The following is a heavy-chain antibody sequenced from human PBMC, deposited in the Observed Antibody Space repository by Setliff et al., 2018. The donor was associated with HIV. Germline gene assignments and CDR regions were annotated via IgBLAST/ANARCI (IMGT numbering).Heavy chain of an antibody. Sequence: TSETLSLTCTVSGDSISSSRSFWGWIRQSPGKGLEWIGSIYFSGSVFYNPSLNSRVIISIDTSRNQFSLKLSSVTGAGTAVYYCARVSSVIELQGGDYFDSWGQGLLVTVSS. D-gene: IGHD1-7*01. CDR2: IYFSGSV. J-gene: IGHJ4*02. CDR1: GDSISSSRSF. CDR3: ARVSSVIELQGGDYFDS. V-gene: IGHV4-39*07.